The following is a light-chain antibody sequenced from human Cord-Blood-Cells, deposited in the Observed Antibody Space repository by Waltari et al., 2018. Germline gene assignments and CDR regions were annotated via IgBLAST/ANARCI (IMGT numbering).Light chain of an antibody. CDR1: SLRSYY. Sequence: SSELTQDPAVSVALGQTVRITCQGDSLRSYYASWYQQKPGQAPVLVIYGKNNRPPGITDRFPGSSSGNKTSLTITGAQAEDEADYYCNSRDSSGNHVVFGGGTKLTVL. CDR3: NSRDSSGNHVV. V-gene: IGLV3-19*01. CDR2: GKN. J-gene: IGLJ2*01.